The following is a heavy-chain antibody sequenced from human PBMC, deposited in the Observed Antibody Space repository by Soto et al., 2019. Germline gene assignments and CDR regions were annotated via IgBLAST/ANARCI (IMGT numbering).Heavy chain of an antibody. J-gene: IGHJ6*02. CDR2: INTDGKST. Sequence: EVQLVESGGGLVQPGGSLRLSCTASGFTFSSFWMHWVRQAPGKGLVWVSRINTDGKSTTYADSVKGRFIISRDNAKTTLYLQMNSLRAEDTAVYYCARAYCSGGTCYSQSTDAWGQRTTVTVSS. CDR1: GFTFSSFW. D-gene: IGHD2-15*01. CDR3: ARAYCSGGTCYSQSTDA. V-gene: IGHV3-74*01.